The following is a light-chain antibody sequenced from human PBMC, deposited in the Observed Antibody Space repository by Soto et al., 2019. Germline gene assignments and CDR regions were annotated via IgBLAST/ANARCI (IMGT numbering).Light chain of an antibody. J-gene: IGKJ4*01. V-gene: IGKV3-11*01. CDR2: DAS. Sequence: ILTQSPATLSFSLGERATLSCRASQGISNYLAWYQQKPGQAPRLLIYDASNRATGIPARFSGSGSGTDFTLTISSLEPEDCAVYYCQQCGNWPLTFGGGTKVDI. CDR1: QGISNY. CDR3: QQCGNWPLT.